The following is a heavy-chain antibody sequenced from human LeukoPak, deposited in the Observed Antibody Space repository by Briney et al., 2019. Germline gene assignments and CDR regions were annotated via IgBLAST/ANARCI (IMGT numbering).Heavy chain of an antibody. V-gene: IGHV4-59*01. CDR2: INYSETT. Sequence: PSETLSLTCTVSGGSISSYYWSWIRQPPGKGLEWIGYINYSETTNYNPSLKRRVTISVDTSKNQFSLRLSSVTAADTAVYYCARGIFGMVINGFDIWGQGTMVTVS. CDR1: GGSISSYY. D-gene: IGHD3-3*01. CDR3: ARGIFGMVINGFDI. J-gene: IGHJ3*02.